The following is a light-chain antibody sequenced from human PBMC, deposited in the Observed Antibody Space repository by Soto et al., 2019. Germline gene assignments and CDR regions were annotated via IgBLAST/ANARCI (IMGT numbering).Light chain of an antibody. Sequence: QSVLTPPASASWSPGQSITLSCTGTSSDVGGYNFVSWYQQHPGKAPKLMIYDVHNRPSGVSNRFSGSKSVNTASLTISGLQAEDEADYYCSSYTSISTYVFGTGTRSPS. CDR3: SSYTSISTYV. V-gene: IGLV2-14*01. CDR2: DVH. CDR1: SSDVGGYNF. J-gene: IGLJ1*01.